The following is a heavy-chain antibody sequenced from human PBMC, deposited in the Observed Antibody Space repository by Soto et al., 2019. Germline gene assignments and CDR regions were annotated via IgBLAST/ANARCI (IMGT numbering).Heavy chain of an antibody. CDR2: MNPNSGNT. Sequence: VASVKVSCKASGYTFTSYDINWVRQATGQGLEWMGWMNPNSGNTGYAQKFQGRVTMTRNTSISTAYMELSSLRSEDTAVYYCARGGLITIFGVVITENYGMDVWGQGTTVTVSS. V-gene: IGHV1-8*01. CDR3: ARGGLITIFGVVITENYGMDV. D-gene: IGHD3-3*01. J-gene: IGHJ6*02. CDR1: GYTFTSYD.